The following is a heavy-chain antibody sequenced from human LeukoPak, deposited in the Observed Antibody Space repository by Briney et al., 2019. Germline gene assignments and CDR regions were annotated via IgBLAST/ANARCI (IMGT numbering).Heavy chain of an antibody. J-gene: IGHJ5*02. D-gene: IGHD6-13*01. V-gene: IGHV1-69*04. CDR2: IIPVLGIA. Sequence: SVKVSCKASGGTFSSYAISWVRQAPGQGLEWMGRIIPVLGIANYAQKFQGRVTITADKSTSTAYMELSSLRSEDTAVYYCARAGGSSSWGEEHWFDPWGQGTLVTVSS. CDR1: GGTFSSYA. CDR3: ARAGGSSSWGEEHWFDP.